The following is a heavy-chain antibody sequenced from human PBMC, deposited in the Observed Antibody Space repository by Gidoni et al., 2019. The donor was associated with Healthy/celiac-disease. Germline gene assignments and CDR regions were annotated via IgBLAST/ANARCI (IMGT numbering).Heavy chain of an antibody. Sequence: EVQLLESGGGLVQPGGSLRLSCAASGFTFSSYAMSWVRQAPGKGLEWVSAISGSGGSTYYADSVKGRFTISRDNSKNTLYLQMNSLRAEDTAVYYCAKVPDYYDSSGYCYYFDYWGQGTLVTVSS. CDR1: GFTFSSYA. V-gene: IGHV3-23*01. CDR2: ISGSGGST. CDR3: AKVPDYYDSSGYCYYFDY. J-gene: IGHJ4*02. D-gene: IGHD3-22*01.